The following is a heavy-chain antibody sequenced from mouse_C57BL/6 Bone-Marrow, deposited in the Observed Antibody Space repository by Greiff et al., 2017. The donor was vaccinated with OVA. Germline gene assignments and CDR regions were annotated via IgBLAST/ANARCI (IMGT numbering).Heavy chain of an antibody. Sequence: QVQLQQPGAELVMPGASVKLSCKASGYTFTSYWMHWVKQRPGQGLEWIGAIDPSDSYPNYNQKFKGKSTWTVDKSSSTAYMQLSSLTSEDSAVYYCAIYYDYAWFAYWGQGTLVTVSA. V-gene: IGHV1-69*01. CDR3: AIYYDYAWFAY. CDR2: IDPSDSYP. CDR1: GYTFTSYW. D-gene: IGHD2-4*01. J-gene: IGHJ3*01.